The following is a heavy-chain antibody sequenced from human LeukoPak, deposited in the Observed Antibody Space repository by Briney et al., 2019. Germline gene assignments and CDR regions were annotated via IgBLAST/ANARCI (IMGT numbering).Heavy chain of an antibody. Sequence: SETLSLTCTVSGGSISSSSYYWGWLRQPPGKGLEWIGSIYYSGRIYYNPSLKSRFTISVDTAKNQFSLKLSYVTAEEGAGYXXXRHXSGYSYGYPFDYWGQGTLVTVSS. V-gene: IGHV4-39*01. CDR2: IYYSGRI. J-gene: IGHJ4*02. CDR1: GGSISSSSYY. CDR3: XRHXSGYSYGYPFDY. D-gene: IGHD5-18*01.